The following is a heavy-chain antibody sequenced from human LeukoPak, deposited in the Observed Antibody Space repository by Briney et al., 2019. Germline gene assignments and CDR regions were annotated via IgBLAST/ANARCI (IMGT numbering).Heavy chain of an antibody. CDR2: IYTSGST. CDR1: GGSISSYY. CDR3: AREHYHSSGYYYYMDV. V-gene: IGHV4-4*07. D-gene: IGHD6-25*01. Sequence: SETLSLTCTVSGGSISSYYWSWIRQPAGKGLEWIGRIYTSGSTNYNPSLKSRVTISVDTSKNQFSLKLSSVTAADTAVFYCAREHYHSSGYYYYMDVWGKGTTVTISS. J-gene: IGHJ6*03.